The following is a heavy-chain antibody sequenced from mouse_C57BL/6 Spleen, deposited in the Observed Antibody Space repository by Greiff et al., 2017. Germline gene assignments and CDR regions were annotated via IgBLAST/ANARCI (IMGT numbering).Heavy chain of an antibody. CDR2: ISYDGSN. CDR1: GYSITSGYY. V-gene: IGHV3-6*01. J-gene: IGHJ4*01. D-gene: IGHD3-1*01. CDR3: ARVPTSGSYYAMDY. Sequence: ESGPGLVKPSQSLSLTCSVTGYSITSGYYWNWIRQFPGNKLEWMGYISYDGSNNYNPSLKNRNSITRDTSKNQFFLKLNSVTTEDTATYYCARVPTSGSYYAMDYWGQGTSVTVSS.